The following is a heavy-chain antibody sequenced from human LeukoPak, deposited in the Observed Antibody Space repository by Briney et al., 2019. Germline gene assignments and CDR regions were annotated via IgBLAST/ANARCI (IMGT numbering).Heavy chain of an antibody. J-gene: IGHJ3*02. CDR2: IHYTGST. V-gene: IGHV4-59*01. D-gene: IGHD3-22*01. CDR3: ASLTTADAFDI. CDR1: GGSISSYY. Sequence: PSETLSLTCTVSGGSISSYYWSWIRQSPGKGLECIGYIHYTGSTNYNPSLKSRVTISVETSKNQFSLKVSSVTAADTAVYYCASLTTADAFDIWGQGTMVTVSS.